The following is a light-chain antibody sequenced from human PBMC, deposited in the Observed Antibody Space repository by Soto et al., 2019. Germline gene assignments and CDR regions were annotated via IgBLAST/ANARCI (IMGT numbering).Light chain of an antibody. J-gene: IGKJ1*01. CDR2: GTS. CDR3: QQYGSSPRT. CDR1: QSVSSYS. Sequence: ENVLTQSPGTLSLSPGERATLSCRASQSVSSYSLAWYQQKPGQAPRLVMYGTSNRATGIPDRFSGSGSGTDFTVTISRLEPEDFAVYYCQQYGSSPRTFGQGTKVDIK. V-gene: IGKV3-20*01.